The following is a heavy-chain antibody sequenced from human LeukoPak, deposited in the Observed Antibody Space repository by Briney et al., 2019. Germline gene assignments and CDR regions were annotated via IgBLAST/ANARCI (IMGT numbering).Heavy chain of an antibody. J-gene: IGHJ4*02. V-gene: IGHV3-23*01. Sequence: PGGSLRLSCAASGFTFSSYAMSWVRQAPGKGLEWVSAISGSGGSTYYADSVKGRFTISRDNSKNTLYLQMNSLRAEDTAVYYCAKLTGSIPPYSSSWYVDYWGQGTLVTVSS. CDR2: ISGSGGST. D-gene: IGHD6-13*01. CDR1: GFTFSSYA. CDR3: AKLTGSIPPYSSSWYVDY.